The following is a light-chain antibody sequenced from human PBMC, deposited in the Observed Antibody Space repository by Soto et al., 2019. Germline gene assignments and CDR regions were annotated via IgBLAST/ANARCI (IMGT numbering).Light chain of an antibody. CDR1: QTVRNSY. CDR3: QQYGTTRYT. J-gene: IGKJ2*01. V-gene: IGKV3-20*01. Sequence: IVLTQSPGALSVSPGERATLSCRASQTVRNSYLAWYQQKAGQAPRLLIYGASIRTPGTPERFSGSGSGTDFNLTISRLEPEDSAVYYCQQYGTTRYTFGQGTKLEIK. CDR2: GAS.